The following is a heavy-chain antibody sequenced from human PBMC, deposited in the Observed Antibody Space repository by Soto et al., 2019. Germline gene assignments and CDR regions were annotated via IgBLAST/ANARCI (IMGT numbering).Heavy chain of an antibody. CDR1: GGTFSSYA. CDR3: ARSQGSSTSLEIYYYYYYGMDV. D-gene: IGHD2-2*01. V-gene: IGHV1-69*01. CDR2: IIPISGTA. J-gene: IGHJ6*02. Sequence: QVQLVQSGAEVKKPGSSVKVSCKASGGTFSSYAISWVRQAPGQGLEWMGGIIPISGTANYAQKFQGRVTITADESTSTAYMELSSLRSEETAVYYCARSQGSSTSLEIYYYYYYGMDVWGQGPTVTVSS.